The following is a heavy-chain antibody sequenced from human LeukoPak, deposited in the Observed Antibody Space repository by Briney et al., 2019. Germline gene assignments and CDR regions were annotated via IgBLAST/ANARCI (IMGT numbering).Heavy chain of an antibody. Sequence: PGGSLRLSCAASGFTFSSYSMSWVRQAPGKGLEWVSGINWNGGSTGYADSVKGRFTISRDNAKNSLYLQMNSLRAEDTALYYCARVNDYGDYGAFSYWGQGTLVTVSS. J-gene: IGHJ4*02. CDR2: INWNGGST. V-gene: IGHV3-20*04. D-gene: IGHD4-17*01. CDR3: ARVNDYGDYGAFSY. CDR1: GFTFSSYS.